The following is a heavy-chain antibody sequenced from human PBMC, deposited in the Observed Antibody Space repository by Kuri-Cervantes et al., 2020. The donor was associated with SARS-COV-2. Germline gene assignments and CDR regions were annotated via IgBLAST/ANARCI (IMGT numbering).Heavy chain of an antibody. CDR1: GYTLINFD. D-gene: IGHD3-10*01. Sequence: ASVKVTCKASGYTLINFDLNWVRQAPGQGLEWMGRISAYNGNTNYAQKFQGRVTMTTDTSTSTAYMDLRSLRSDDTAVYYCARSGSPPYYYYGMDVWGQGTTVTVSS. CDR2: ISAYNGNT. CDR3: ARSGSPPYYYYGMDV. V-gene: IGHV1-18*01. J-gene: IGHJ6*02.